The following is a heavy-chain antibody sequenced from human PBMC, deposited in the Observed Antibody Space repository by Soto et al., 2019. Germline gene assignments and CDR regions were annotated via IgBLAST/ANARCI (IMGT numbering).Heavy chain of an antibody. CDR3: ARHRLDYGDYYYYYGMDV. V-gene: IGHV4-39*01. CDR1: GGSISSSSYY. D-gene: IGHD4-17*01. Sequence: SSETLSLTCTVSGGSISSSSYYWGWIRQPPGEGLEWIGSIYYSGSTYYNQSLKSRVTISVDTSKNQFSLKLSTVTAADTVLFYFARHRLDYGDYYYYYGMDVWGQGTTVTVSS. CDR2: IYYSGST. J-gene: IGHJ6*02.